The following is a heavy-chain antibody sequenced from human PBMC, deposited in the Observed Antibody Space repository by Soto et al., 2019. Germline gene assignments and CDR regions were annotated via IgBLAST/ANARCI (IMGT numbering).Heavy chain of an antibody. CDR1: GFTFSGSA. CDR3: IAVEWLLSPYYYYGMDV. Sequence: GGSLRLSCAASGFTFSGSAMHWVRQASGKGLEWVGRIRSKANSYATAYAASVKGRFTISRDDSKNTAYLQMNSLKTEDTAVYYCIAVEWLLSPYYYYGMDVWGQGTTVTVSS. V-gene: IGHV3-73*01. D-gene: IGHD3-3*01. CDR2: IRSKANSYAT. J-gene: IGHJ6*02.